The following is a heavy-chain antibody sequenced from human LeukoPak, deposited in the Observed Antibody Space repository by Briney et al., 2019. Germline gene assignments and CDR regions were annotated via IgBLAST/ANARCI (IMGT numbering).Heavy chain of an antibody. Sequence: GGSLRLSCAASGFSFGGYALHWVRQAPGKGLEWVASISWNSGDIVHADSVKGRFTISRDNAKNSLYLQMNSLRAEDTALYYCAREGASTVTTGIFDYWGQGTLVTVSS. D-gene: IGHD4-17*01. CDR1: GFSFGGYA. CDR2: ISWNSGDI. CDR3: AREGASTVTTGIFDY. V-gene: IGHV3-9*01. J-gene: IGHJ4*02.